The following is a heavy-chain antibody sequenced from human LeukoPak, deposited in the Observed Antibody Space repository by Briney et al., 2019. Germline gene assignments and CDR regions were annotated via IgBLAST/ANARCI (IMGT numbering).Heavy chain of an antibody. V-gene: IGHV1-69*04. Sequence: ASVKVSCKASGGTFSSYAISWVRQAPGQGLEWMGRIIPILGIANYAQKFQGRVTITADKSTSTAYLELSSLRSEDTAVYYCARDRVTINSSSWRPTPYYYYGMDVWGQGTTVTVSS. J-gene: IGHJ6*02. CDR3: ARDRVTINSSSWRPTPYYYYGMDV. CDR2: IIPILGIA. D-gene: IGHD6-13*01. CDR1: GGTFSSYA.